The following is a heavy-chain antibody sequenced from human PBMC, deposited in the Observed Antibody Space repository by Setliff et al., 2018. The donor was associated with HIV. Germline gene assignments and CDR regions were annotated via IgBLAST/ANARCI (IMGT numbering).Heavy chain of an antibody. V-gene: IGHV3-11*05. CDR1: GFSFDDYC. Sequence: NPGGSLRLSCEASGFSFDDYCMNWVRQAPGKGLEWISYSSVSGDYSRYADSVEGRFTISRDNAKNSLYLQMNSLRAEDTAFYYCARAGVVEGYYYYYYMDVWGKGTTVTVSS. J-gene: IGHJ6*03. D-gene: IGHD2-15*01. CDR2: SSVSGDYS. CDR3: ARAGVVEGYYYYYYMDV.